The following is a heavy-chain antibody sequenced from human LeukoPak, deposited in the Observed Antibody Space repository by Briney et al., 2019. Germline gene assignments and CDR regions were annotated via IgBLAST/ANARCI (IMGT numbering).Heavy chain of an antibody. Sequence: SVKVSCKASGGTFSSYSISWVRQAPGRGLEWMGGIIPIFDTADYAQKFQGRVTITADESTSTAYMELSSLRSEDTAVYYCAGEIAEYDAFDIWGQGTMVTVSS. CDR3: AGEIAEYDAFDI. CDR1: GGTFSSYS. D-gene: IGHD6-13*01. J-gene: IGHJ3*02. CDR2: IIPIFDTA. V-gene: IGHV1-69*13.